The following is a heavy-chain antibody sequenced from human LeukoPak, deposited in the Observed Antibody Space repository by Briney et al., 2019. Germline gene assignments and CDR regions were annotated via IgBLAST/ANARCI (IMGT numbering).Heavy chain of an antibody. V-gene: IGHV1-2*02. CDR2: INPNSGGT. CDR1: GYTFTGYY. Sequence: ASVKVSCKASGYTFTGYYMHWVRQAPGQGLEWIGWINPNSGGTNYAQKFQGRVTMTRDTSISTAYMELSRLRSDDTAVYYCARDGGSGSYALFGYWGQGTLVTVSS. CDR3: ARDGGSGSYALFGY. D-gene: IGHD3-10*01. J-gene: IGHJ4*02.